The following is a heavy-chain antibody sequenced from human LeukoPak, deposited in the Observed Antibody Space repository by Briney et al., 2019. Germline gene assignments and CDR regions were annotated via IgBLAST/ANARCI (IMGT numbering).Heavy chain of an antibody. CDR3: ARDRRWIEEYYYGSGSYYDAFDI. CDR1: GGTFSSYA. J-gene: IGHJ3*02. V-gene: IGHV1-69*13. Sequence: ASVKVSCKASGGTFSSYAISWVRQAPGQGLEWMGGIIPIFGTANYAQKFQGRVTITADESTSTAYMELSSLRSEDTAVYYCARDRRWIEEYYYGSGSYYDAFDIWGQGTMVTVSS. D-gene: IGHD3-10*01. CDR2: IIPIFGTA.